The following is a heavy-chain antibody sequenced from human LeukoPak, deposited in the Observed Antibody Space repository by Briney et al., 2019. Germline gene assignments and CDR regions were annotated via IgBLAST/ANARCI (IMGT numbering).Heavy chain of an antibody. CDR2: IYRGGTT. CDR1: GGSISSSSYY. V-gene: IGHV4-39*01. CDR3: ARLGVRYSTSSWWFDP. D-gene: IGHD6-6*01. J-gene: IGHJ5*02. Sequence: SETLSLTCTVSGGSISSSSYYWGWIRQPPGKGLEWIGSIYRGGTTHYNPSLKSRVTLSVDTSKNQFSLKLSSVTAADTAVYYCARLGVRYSTSSWWFDPWGQGTLVTVSS.